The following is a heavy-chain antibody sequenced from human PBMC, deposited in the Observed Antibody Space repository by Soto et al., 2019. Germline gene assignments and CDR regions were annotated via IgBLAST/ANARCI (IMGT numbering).Heavy chain of an antibody. D-gene: IGHD3-22*01. V-gene: IGHV4-59*01. J-gene: IGHJ6*02. CDR2: IYYSGNT. CDR3: ARDWHYYDSSGYPRVYGMDV. CDR1: GGSISPYY. Sequence: QVQLQESGPGLVKPSETLSLTCTVSGGSISPYYWSWIRQPPGKGLEWLGYIYYSGNTEYNPSLKSRVTISVDTSKNQFSLKLSSVTAADTAVYYCARDWHYYDSSGYPRVYGMDVWGQGTTVTVSS.